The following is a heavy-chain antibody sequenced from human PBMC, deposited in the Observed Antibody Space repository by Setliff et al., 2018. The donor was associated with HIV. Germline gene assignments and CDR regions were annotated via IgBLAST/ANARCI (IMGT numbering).Heavy chain of an antibody. CDR1: GFTFSSYW. J-gene: IGHJ6*02. Sequence: LRLSCAASGFTFSSYWMHWVRQLPGKGLVWVSSMNSDGSRTTYADSVKGRFTISRDNAKKMLYVQMNSLRAEDTAVYYCARKLLTRPNYYGMDVWGQGTTVTVSS. V-gene: IGHV3-74*03. CDR3: ARKLLTRPNYYGMDV. D-gene: IGHD2-15*01. CDR2: MNSDGSRT.